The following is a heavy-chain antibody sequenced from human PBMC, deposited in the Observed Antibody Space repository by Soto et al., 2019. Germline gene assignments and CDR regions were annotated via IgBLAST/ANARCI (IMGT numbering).Heavy chain of an antibody. D-gene: IGHD5-18*01. CDR1: GFTFSSYG. CDR3: AREGAGYSFDY. CDR2: IWYDGSNK. V-gene: IGHV3-33*01. J-gene: IGHJ4*02. Sequence: GGSLRLSCAASGFTFSSYGMHWVRQAPGKGLEWVAVIWYDGSNKYYADSVKGRFTISRDNSKNTLYLQMNSLRAEDTAVYYCAREGAGYSFDYWGEGGLVSVSS.